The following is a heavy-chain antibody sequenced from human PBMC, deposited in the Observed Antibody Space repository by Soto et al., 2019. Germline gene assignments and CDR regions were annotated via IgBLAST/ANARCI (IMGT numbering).Heavy chain of an antibody. CDR1: GGTFSSYA. V-gene: IGHV1-69*01. J-gene: IGHJ6*02. CDR2: IIPIFGTA. D-gene: IGHD6-13*01. Sequence: QVQLVQSGAEVKKPGSSVKVSCKASGGTFSSYAISWVRQAPGQGLEWMGGIIPIFGTANYAQKFQGRVTITADESTSTAYMELSSLRSEDTAVYYCARVRGPYSSSWYRRSNQGWVGMDVWGQGTTVTVSS. CDR3: ARVRGPYSSSWYRRSNQGWVGMDV.